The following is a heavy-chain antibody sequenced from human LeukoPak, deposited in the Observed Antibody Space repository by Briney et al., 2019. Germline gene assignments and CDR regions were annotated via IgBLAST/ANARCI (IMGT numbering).Heavy chain of an antibody. CDR1: GGSISSYY. CDR2: IYYSGST. J-gene: IGHJ3*02. D-gene: IGHD3-3*01. Sequence: TSETLSLTCTVSGGSISSYYWSWIRQPPGKGLEWIGYIYYSGSTNYNPSLKSRVTISVDTSKNQFSLKLSSVTAADTAVYYCARGAYYDFWSGPGAFDIWGQGTMVTVSS. V-gene: IGHV4-59*01. CDR3: ARGAYYDFWSGPGAFDI.